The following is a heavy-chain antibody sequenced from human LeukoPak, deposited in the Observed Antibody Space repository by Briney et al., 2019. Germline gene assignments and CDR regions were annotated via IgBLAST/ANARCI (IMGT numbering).Heavy chain of an antibody. V-gene: IGHV3-9*01. D-gene: IGHD1-26*01. Sequence: PGGSLRLSCAASGFTFDDYAMHWVRQAPGKGLEWVSGISWNSGSIGYADSVKGRFTISRDNAKNSLYLQMNSLRAEDTAVYYCARDRNSGRYYVSFDIWGQGTMVTVSS. J-gene: IGHJ3*02. CDR2: ISWNSGSI. CDR1: GFTFDDYA. CDR3: ARDRNSGRYYVSFDI.